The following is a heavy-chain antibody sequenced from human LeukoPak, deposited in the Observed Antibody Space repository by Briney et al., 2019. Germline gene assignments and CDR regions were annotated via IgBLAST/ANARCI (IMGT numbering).Heavy chain of an antibody. CDR2: IYHSGST. CDR3: ARDYYDILTGYSKTDY. CDR1: GYSISSGYY. D-gene: IGHD3-9*01. V-gene: IGHV4-38-2*02. Sequence: SETLSLTCTVSGYSISSGYYWGWIRQPPGKGLEWIGSIYHSGSTYYNPSLKSRVTISVDTSKNQFSLKLSSVTAADTAVYYCARDYYDILTGYSKTDYWAQGTLVTVSS. J-gene: IGHJ4*02.